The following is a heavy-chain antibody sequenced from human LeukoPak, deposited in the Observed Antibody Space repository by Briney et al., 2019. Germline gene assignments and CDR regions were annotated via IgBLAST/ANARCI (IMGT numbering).Heavy chain of an antibody. J-gene: IGHJ4*02. Sequence: GGSLSLSCAASGLTFSNYAMSWFRQAPGKGLEWVSGITSGFTPHYADSVKGRFTISRDNSKNAFHLQMNSLRAEDTAVYYCAKDYSDSRVGDVFFEYWGQGTLVTVSS. CDR2: ITSGFTP. D-gene: IGHD1-26*01. V-gene: IGHV3-23*01. CDR1: GLTFSNYA. CDR3: AKDYSDSRVGDVFFEY.